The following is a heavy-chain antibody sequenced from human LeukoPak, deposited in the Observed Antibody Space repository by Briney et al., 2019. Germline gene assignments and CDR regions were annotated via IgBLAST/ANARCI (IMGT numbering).Heavy chain of an antibody. J-gene: IGHJ5*02. V-gene: IGHV3-30-3*01. CDR1: GFTFGSYA. CDR3: ARDQAEYYDILTGPFGWFDP. D-gene: IGHD3-9*01. Sequence: PGGSLRLSCAASGFTFGSYAMHWVRQAPGKGLEWVAVISYDGSNKYYADSVKGRFTISRDNSKNTLYLQMSSLRAEDTAVYYCARDQAEYYDILTGPFGWFDPWGQGTLVTVSS. CDR2: ISYDGSNK.